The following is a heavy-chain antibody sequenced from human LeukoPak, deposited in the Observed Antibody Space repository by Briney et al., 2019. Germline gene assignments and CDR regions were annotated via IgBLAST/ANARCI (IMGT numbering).Heavy chain of an antibody. CDR2: IYYSGST. V-gene: IGHV4-30-4*01. D-gene: IGHD5-12*01. CDR1: GGSISSGDYY. CDR3: ARLDIVATSNWDY. Sequence: PSQTLSLTCTVSGGSISSGDYYWSWIRQPPGKGLEWIGYIYYSGSTYYNPSLKSRVTISVDTSKNQFSLRLSSVTAADTAVYYCARLDIVATSNWDYWGQGTLVTVSS. J-gene: IGHJ4*02.